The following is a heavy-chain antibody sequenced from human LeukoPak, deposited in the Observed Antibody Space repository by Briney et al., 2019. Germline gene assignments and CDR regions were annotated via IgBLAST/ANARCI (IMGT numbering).Heavy chain of an antibody. V-gene: IGHV3-23*01. D-gene: IGHD3-22*01. J-gene: IGHJ4*02. Sequence: GGSLSLSCAASGFTFNNFPMGWLRQAPGKGLEWVSFIDGSGDSRYYGDPVKGRFTTSRDNSKSVLFLKMNSLRVDDTAVYYCTKRDSSGYFHFDNWGQGTLVTVSS. CDR1: GFTFNNFP. CDR2: IDGSGDSR. CDR3: TKRDSSGYFHFDN.